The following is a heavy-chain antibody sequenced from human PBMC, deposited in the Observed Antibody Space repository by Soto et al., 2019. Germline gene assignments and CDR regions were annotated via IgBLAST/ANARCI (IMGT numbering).Heavy chain of an antibody. J-gene: IGHJ4*02. V-gene: IGHV1-69*06. Sequence: GASVKVSCKASGGTFSSYAISWVRQAPGQGLEWMGGIIPIFGTANYAQKFQGRVTITADKSTSTAYMELSSLRSEDTAVYYCASMTDHTQLGLLEIAAAGLELGDYWGQGTLVTVSS. CDR1: GGTFSSYA. D-gene: IGHD6-13*01. CDR2: IIPIFGTA. CDR3: ASMTDHTQLGLLEIAAAGLELGDY.